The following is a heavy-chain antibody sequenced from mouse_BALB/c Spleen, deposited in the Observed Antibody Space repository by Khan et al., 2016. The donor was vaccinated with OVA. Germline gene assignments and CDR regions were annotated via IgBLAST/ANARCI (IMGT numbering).Heavy chain of an antibody. CDR1: GFSLTSYG. J-gene: IGHJ2*01. Sequence: QVQLKESGPGLVAPSQSLSITCTVSGFSLTSYGVHWVRQPPGKGLEWLGVIWAGGCTYYHSALMSRLSISKDNSKSQVFLKMNSLQTDDTAMYYCARLEGIWGQGTTLTVSS. CDR3: ARLEGI. V-gene: IGHV2-9*02. CDR2: IWAGGCT.